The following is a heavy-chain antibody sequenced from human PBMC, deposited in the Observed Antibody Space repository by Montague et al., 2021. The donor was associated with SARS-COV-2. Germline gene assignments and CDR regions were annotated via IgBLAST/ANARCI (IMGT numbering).Heavy chain of an antibody. CDR1: GFTFSSYI. D-gene: IGHD6-13*01. Sequence: SLSLSWSASGFTFSSYIMHWVRQAPGKGPEFVSAISTNGGSTYYAKSVKGRFTISRDNSKNTLYLQMGSLRVEDMAVYYCARPAAADAYFFDYWGQGTLVTVSS. CDR2: ISTNGGST. V-gene: IGHV3-64*01. CDR3: ARPAAADAYFFDY. J-gene: IGHJ4*02.